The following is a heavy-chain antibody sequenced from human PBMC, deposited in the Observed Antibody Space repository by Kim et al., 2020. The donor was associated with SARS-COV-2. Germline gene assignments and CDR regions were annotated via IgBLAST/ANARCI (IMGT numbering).Heavy chain of an antibody. J-gene: IGHJ4*02. V-gene: IGHV4-34*01. Sequence: SETLSLTCAVYGGSFSGYYWSWIRQPPGKGLEWIGEINHSGSTNYNPSLKSRVTISVDTSKNQFSLKLSSVTAADTAVYYCARGRTLLLYYYGSGRTNYYFDYWGQGTLVTVSS. D-gene: IGHD3-10*01. CDR2: INHSGST. CDR1: GGSFSGYY. CDR3: ARGRTLLLYYYGSGRTNYYFDY.